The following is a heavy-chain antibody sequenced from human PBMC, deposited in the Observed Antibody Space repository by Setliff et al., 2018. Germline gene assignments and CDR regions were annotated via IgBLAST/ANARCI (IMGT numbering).Heavy chain of an antibody. CDR3: TREASVDFWSGYPYYYYMDV. CDR2: IKSKTDGGTT. D-gene: IGHD3-3*01. Sequence: SCAASGFTFSNAWMSWVRQAPGKGLEWVGRIKSKTDGGTTEYAASVKGRFTISRDDSKSIAYLQMNSLKTEDTAVYYCTREASVDFWSGYPYYYYMDVWGKGTTVTVSS. V-gene: IGHV3-15*01. J-gene: IGHJ6*03. CDR1: GFTFSNAW.